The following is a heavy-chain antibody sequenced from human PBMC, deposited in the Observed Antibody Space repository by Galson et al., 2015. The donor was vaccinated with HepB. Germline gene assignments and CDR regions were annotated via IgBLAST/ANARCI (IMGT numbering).Heavy chain of an antibody. V-gene: IGHV1-58*02. D-gene: IGHD3-22*01. CDR2: IVVGSGNT. Sequence: SVKVSCKASGFTFTSSAMQWVRQARGQRLEWIGWIVVGSGNTNYAQKFQERVTITRDMSTSTAYMELSSLRSEDTAVYYCAADPILDSSGYYQSPEYYYYYGMDVWGQGTTVTVSS. CDR1: GFTFTSSA. J-gene: IGHJ6*02. CDR3: AADPILDSSGYYQSPEYYYYYGMDV.